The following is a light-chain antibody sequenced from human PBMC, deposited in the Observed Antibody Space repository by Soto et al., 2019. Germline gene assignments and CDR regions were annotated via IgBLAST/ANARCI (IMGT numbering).Light chain of an antibody. J-gene: IGKJ1*01. CDR2: RAS. Sequence: DIQMTQSPSTLSASVGDRVTITCRASQSISSWLAWYQQRPGKAPKFLIYRASNLQSGVPSRFSGSGSGTEFTLTISSLQSEDFAVYYCQQYNNWWTFGQGTKVDIK. CDR3: QQYNNWWT. CDR1: QSISSW. V-gene: IGKV1-5*03.